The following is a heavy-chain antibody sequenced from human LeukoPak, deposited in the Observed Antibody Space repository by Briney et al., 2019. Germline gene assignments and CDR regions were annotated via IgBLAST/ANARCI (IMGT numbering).Heavy chain of an antibody. J-gene: IGHJ6*03. CDR2: ISSSSSYI. Sequence: GGSLRLSCAASGFTFSTYSMNRVRQAPGAGLERVSSISSSSSYIYYADSLKGRFTISRDNAKNSLYLQMNSLRAEDTAVYYCARIQLNSYYYYMDVWGKGTTVTVSS. CDR1: GFTFSTYS. CDR3: ARIQLNSYYYYMDV. D-gene: IGHD2-2*01. V-gene: IGHV3-21*01.